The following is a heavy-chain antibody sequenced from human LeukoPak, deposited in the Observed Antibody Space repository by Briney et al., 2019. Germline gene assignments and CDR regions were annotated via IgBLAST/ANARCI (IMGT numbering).Heavy chain of an antibody. J-gene: IGHJ6*02. D-gene: IGHD2-2*02. CDR1: GYTFTSYG. V-gene: IGHV1-18*01. CDR2: ISAYNGNT. CDR3: ARDGANIVVVPAAIRNYYYGMDV. Sequence: ASVKVSCKASGYTFTSYGISWVRQAPGQGLEWMGWISAYNGNTNYAQKLQGRVTMTTDTSTSTAYMELRSLRSDDTAVYYCARDGANIVVVPAAIRNYYYGMDVWGQGTTATVSS.